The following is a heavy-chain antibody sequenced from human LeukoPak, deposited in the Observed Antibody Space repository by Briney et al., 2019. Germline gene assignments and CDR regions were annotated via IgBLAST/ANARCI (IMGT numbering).Heavy chain of an antibody. CDR1: GFTFSTYS. Sequence: PGGSLRLSCAASGFTFSTYSMNWVRQAPGKGLEWVSSISSRSSYIYYADSVKGRLTISRDNAKNSLYLQMNSLRAEDTAVYYCAREDYGDYSWYFDLWGRGTLVTVSS. V-gene: IGHV3-21*01. J-gene: IGHJ2*01. CDR3: AREDYGDYSWYFDL. D-gene: IGHD4-17*01. CDR2: ISSRSSYI.